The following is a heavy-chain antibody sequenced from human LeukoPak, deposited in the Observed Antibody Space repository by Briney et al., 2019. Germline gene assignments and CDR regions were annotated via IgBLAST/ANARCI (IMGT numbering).Heavy chain of an antibody. J-gene: IGHJ5*02. CDR3: ARHAVEAASRWFDP. D-gene: IGHD1-1*01. V-gene: IGHV4-39*01. CDR1: GDSISSSTYY. Sequence: SETLSPTCTVSGDSISSSTYYWGWIRQPPGKGLEWIGSIYYSGSTYYNPSLKSRVTMSVDTSKKQFSLKLSSVTAADTAVYYCARHAVEAASRWFDPWGQGTLVTVSS. CDR2: IYYSGST.